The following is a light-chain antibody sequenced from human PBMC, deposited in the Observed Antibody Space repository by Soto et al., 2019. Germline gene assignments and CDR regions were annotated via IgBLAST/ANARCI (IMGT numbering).Light chain of an antibody. CDR3: AAWDDSLTGPV. V-gene: IGLV1-44*01. Sequence: ALSQPPSASGTPGQTVIISCSGSRSDIGSNFVNWYQHLPGTAPKLLIYNSNQRPSGVPDRFSGSKSGTSASLAISGLQSEDEADYYCAAWDDSLTGPVFGTGTKVTVL. CDR2: NSN. CDR1: RSDIGSNF. J-gene: IGLJ1*01.